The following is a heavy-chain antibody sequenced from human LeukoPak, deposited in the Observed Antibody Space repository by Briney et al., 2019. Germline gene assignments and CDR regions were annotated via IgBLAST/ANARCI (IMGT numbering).Heavy chain of an antibody. CDR2: IYYSGST. Sequence: PSETLSLACTVSGGSISSSSYYWGWIRQPPGKGLEWIGSIYYSGSTYYNPSLKSRVTISVDTSKNQFSLKLSSVTAADTAVYYCARLEGGAIDYWGQGTLVTVSS. CDR3: ARLEGGAIDY. CDR1: GGSISSSSYY. J-gene: IGHJ4*02. D-gene: IGHD3-16*01. V-gene: IGHV4-39*01.